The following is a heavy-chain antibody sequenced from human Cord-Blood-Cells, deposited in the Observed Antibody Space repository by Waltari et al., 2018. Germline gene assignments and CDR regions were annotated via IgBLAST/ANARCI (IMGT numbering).Heavy chain of an antibody. CDR2: INHSGST. CDR1: GGSFTGYY. V-gene: IGHV4-34*01. CDR3: ARLGSEQQLDAFDI. J-gene: IGHJ3*02. Sequence: QVQLQQWGAGLLKPSETLSLTCAVYGGSFTGYYWSWIRQPPGKGLEWMGEINHSGSTNYDTSVKSRVTISVDASKNQVSLKLSSVTAADTAVYYCARLGSEQQLDAFDIWGQETMVTVSS. D-gene: IGHD6-13*01.